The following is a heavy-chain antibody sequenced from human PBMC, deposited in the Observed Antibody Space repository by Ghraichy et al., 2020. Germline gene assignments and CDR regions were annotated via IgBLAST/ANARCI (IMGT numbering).Heavy chain of an antibody. Sequence: GGSLRLSCAASGFTFSSYIMHWVRQAPGKGLEWVAVISYDGNNKYYRDSVKGRFTISRDISKNTLYLQMNSLQTEDTAMYYCVRGSSRAVYSSVWFPGDYWGQGTLVTVAS. CDR1: GFTFSSYI. V-gene: IGHV3-30-3*01. J-gene: IGHJ4*02. D-gene: IGHD6-19*01. CDR3: VRGSSRAVYSSVWFPGDY. CDR2: ISYDGNNK.